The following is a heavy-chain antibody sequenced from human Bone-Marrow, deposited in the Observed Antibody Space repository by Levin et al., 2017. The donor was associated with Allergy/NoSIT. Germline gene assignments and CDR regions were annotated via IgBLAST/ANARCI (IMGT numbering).Heavy chain of an antibody. V-gene: IGHV4-4*07. Sequence: SETLSLTCTVSGGSIGGYYWSWIRQPAGKALEWIGRIFIYGNTNYNPSFKSRVTLSVDPSKNQLSLTMTSVTAADTAFYYCAQDMRHGWDSWFDHWGQGSLVTVFS. CDR1: GGSIGGYY. CDR3: AQDMRHGWDSWFDH. D-gene: IGHD1-26*01. CDR2: IFIYGNT. J-gene: IGHJ5*02.